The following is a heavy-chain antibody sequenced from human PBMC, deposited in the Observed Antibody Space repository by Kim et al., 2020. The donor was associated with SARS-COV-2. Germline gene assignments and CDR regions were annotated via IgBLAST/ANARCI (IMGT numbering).Heavy chain of an antibody. CDR1: GFTFSNYG. CDR3: GKCSGVNCLDYYFDS. J-gene: IGHJ4*02. D-gene: IGHD2-15*01. V-gene: IGHV3-23*01. CDR2: ISDSSGSI. Sequence: PGGSLRLSCAASGFTFSNYGMSWVRRAPGKGLEWVSIISDSSGSIYYVDSVKGRFTISRDNSKNTVYLQMNSLRGEDTAMYYCGKCSGVNCLDYYFDSWGQGTLVTVSS.